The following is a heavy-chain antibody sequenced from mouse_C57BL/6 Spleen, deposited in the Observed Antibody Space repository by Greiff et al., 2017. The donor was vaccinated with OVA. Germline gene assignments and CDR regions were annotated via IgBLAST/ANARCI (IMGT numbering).Heavy chain of an antibody. CDR3: TRAAQAYYVDY. CDR2: ISSGGDYI. CDR1: GFTFSSYA. D-gene: IGHD3-2*02. V-gene: IGHV5-9-1*02. J-gene: IGHJ2*01. Sequence: EVKLVESGEGLVKPGGSLKLSCAASGFTFSSYAMSWVRQTPEKRLEWVAYISSGGDYIYYADTVKGRFTISRDNARNTLYLQMSRLKAEDTAMYYCTRAAQAYYVDYWGQGTTLTVSS.